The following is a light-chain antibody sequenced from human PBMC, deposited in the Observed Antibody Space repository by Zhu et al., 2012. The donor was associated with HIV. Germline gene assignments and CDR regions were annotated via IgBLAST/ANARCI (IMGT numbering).Light chain of an antibody. CDR1: EPIAKD. V-gene: IGKV1-NL1*01. J-gene: IGKJ3*01. CDR2: GAS. CDR3: QHYYNTPRT. Sequence: DFQLTQSPSFLSASVGDRVTITCRASEPIAKDLAWYQQKPGKAPRLLVYGASKLESGVPSRFSGSGSGTDFTLTITSLQPDDFATYYCQHYYNTPRTFGPGTKVDI.